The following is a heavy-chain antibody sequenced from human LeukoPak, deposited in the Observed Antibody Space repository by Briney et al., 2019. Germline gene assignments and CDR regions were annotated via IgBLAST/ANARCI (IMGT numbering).Heavy chain of an antibody. CDR1: GFTFSSYG. Sequence: GGSLRLSCAASGFTFSSYGMSWVRQAPGKGLEWVSAISGSGGSTYYADSVKGRFTISRDNSKNTLYLQMSSLRAEDTAVYYCAKDPSPPYYYDSSGSYWGQGTLVTVSS. CDR3: AKDPSPPYYYDSSGSY. D-gene: IGHD3-22*01. V-gene: IGHV3-23*01. J-gene: IGHJ4*02. CDR2: ISGSGGST.